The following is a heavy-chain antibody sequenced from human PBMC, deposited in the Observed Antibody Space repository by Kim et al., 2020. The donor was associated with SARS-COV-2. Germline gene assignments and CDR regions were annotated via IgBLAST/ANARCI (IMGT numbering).Heavy chain of an antibody. V-gene: IGHV4-61*01. D-gene: IGHD5-12*01. J-gene: IGHJ4*02. Sequence: SETLSLTCTXSGGSVSSGSYYWSWIRQPPGKGLEWIGYIYYSGSTNYNPSLKSRVTISVDTSKNQFSLKLSSVTAADTAVYYCARVRGRFEMATIRGFDYWGQGTLVTVSS. CDR2: IYYSGST. CDR1: GGSVSSGSYY. CDR3: ARVRGRFEMATIRGFDY.